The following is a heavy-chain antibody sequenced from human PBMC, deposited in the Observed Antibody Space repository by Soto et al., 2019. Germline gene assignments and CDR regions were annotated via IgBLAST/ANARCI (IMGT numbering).Heavy chain of an antibody. CDR3: TRHPTVYSSAPDS. CDR1: GDSISSDSYY. V-gene: IGHV4-39*01. D-gene: IGHD6-13*01. Sequence: SETLSLTCTVSGDSISSDSYYWGWIRQSPGKGLEWIGIIYYTGKTYYNPSLKSRVTLSIDASESQFSLKLTSVTAADAATYFCTRHPTVYSSAPDSWGQGTLVTVSS. CDR2: IYYTGKT. J-gene: IGHJ5*01.